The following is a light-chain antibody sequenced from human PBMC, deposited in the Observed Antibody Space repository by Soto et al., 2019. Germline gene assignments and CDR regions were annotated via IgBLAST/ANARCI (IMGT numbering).Light chain of an antibody. V-gene: IGKV3-20*01. J-gene: IGKJ1*01. CDR3: QQYGSSPRT. CDR2: GAS. Sequence: EIVLTQSPGTLSLSPGERATLSCRASQSVSSSYLAWYEQQPGQAPRLLIYGASSRATGIPDRFSGSGSGTDFTLTISSLEPEDFAGYYCQQYGSSPRTFGQGTKVEIK. CDR1: QSVSSSY.